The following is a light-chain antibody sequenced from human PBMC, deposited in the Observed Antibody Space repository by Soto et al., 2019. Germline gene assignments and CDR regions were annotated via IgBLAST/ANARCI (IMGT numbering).Light chain of an antibody. Sequence: QSALTQPASVSGSPGQSITISCTGTSSDVGGYNYVSWYQQHPGKAPKRMIYDVSNRPSGVSNRFSGSKSGNTASLTISGLQAEDEADYYCRSYTSSSTLVGFGGGTKLTGL. J-gene: IGLJ2*01. CDR1: SSDVGGYNY. CDR3: RSYTSSSTLVG. CDR2: DVS. V-gene: IGLV2-14*01.